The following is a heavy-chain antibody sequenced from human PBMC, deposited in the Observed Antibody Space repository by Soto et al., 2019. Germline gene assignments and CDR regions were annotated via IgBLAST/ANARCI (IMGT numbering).Heavy chain of an antibody. Sequence: QVTLKESGPVLVKPTETLTLTCTVSGFSLSNARMGVSWIRQPPGKALEWLAHILSNDEKSYSTSLKSRLTISTDTSKSQVVLTMTNMDPVDTATYYCARNPYYYDSSGYGYYYGMAVWGQGTTVTVSS. J-gene: IGHJ6*02. CDR3: ARNPYYYDSSGYGYYYGMAV. D-gene: IGHD3-22*01. CDR1: GFSLSNARMG. CDR2: ILSNDEK. V-gene: IGHV2-26*01.